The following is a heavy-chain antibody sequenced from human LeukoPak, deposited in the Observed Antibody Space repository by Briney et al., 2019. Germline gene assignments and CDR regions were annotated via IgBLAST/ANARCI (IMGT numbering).Heavy chain of an antibody. J-gene: IGHJ4*02. Sequence: PSETLSLTCTVYGGSFIGYYWSWIRQPPGKGLQWIGEIDHNGNTNYIPSLKSRLTISVDTSKNQFSLRLTAVTAADTAAYYCARDYDDVYDWGQGTLVTVSS. CDR1: GGSFIGYY. CDR2: IDHNGNT. CDR3: ARDYDDVYD. D-gene: IGHD5/OR15-5a*01. V-gene: IGHV4-34*01.